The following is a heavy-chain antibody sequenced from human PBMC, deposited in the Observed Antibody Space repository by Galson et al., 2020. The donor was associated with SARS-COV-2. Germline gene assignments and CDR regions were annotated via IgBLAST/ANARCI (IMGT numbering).Heavy chain of an antibody. V-gene: IGHV3-64D*06. D-gene: IGHD3-22*01. J-gene: IGHJ3*02. CDR1: GFIFSNYG. CDR2: ISSNGGST. Sequence: GESLKISCEASGFIFSNYGMHWVRQAPGKGLEYVSAISSNGGSTYYADSVKGRFTISRDNSKNTLYLQMSSLRAEDTAVYYCVKGYYYDSSGYYVLAFDIWGQGTMVTVSS. CDR3: VKGYYYDSSGYYVLAFDI.